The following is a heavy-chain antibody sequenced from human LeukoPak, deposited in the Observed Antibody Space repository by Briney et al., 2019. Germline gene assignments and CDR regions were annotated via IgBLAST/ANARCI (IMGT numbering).Heavy chain of an antibody. CDR3: VRLSPYDSSGYYYDY. D-gene: IGHD3-22*01. CDR1: GFSFSDYY. J-gene: IGHJ4*02. Sequence: GGSLRLSCEASGFSFSDYYMSWIRQAPGKGLEWVSDIGGGGKTIHTDSVKGRFTISRDNSKNSLFLQMNSLRAGDTAVYYCVRLSPYDSSGYYYDYWGQGTLVTVSS. CDR2: IGGGGKTI. V-gene: IGHV3-11*04.